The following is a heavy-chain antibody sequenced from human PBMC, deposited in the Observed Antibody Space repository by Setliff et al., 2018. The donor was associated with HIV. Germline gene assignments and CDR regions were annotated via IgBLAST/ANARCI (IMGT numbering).Heavy chain of an antibody. J-gene: IGHJ3*02. CDR3: ARETPREGYNYDAFDI. Sequence: LSLTCSVSGGSISSGSFYWSWIRLPAGKGLEWIGHIYPSATTNYDPSLRGRVTMSLDTSKNQFSLKLTSVTAADTAVYYCARETPREGYNYDAFDIWGQGTVVTVS. V-gene: IGHV4-61*09. D-gene: IGHD5-12*01. CDR2: IYPSATT. CDR1: GGSISSGSFY.